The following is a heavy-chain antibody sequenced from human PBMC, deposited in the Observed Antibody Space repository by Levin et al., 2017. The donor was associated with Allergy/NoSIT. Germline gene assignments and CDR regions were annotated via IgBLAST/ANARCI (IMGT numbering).Heavy chain of an antibody. D-gene: IGHD5-18*01. CDR1: GFTFSSYG. V-gene: IGHV3-33*01. CDR2: IWYNGSNK. J-gene: IGHJ3*02. Sequence: LSLTCAASGFTFSSYGMHWVRQAPGKGLEWVAVIWYNGSNKYYADSVKGRFTISRDNSKNTLYLQMNSLRAEDTAVYYCAREGWDTAMPNAFDIWGQGTMVTVSS. CDR3: AREGWDTAMPNAFDI.